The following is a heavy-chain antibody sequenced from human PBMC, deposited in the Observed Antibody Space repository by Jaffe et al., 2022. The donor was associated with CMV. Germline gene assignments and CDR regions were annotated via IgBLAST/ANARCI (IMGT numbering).Heavy chain of an antibody. V-gene: IGHV3-49*05. Sequence: EVQLVESGGGLVKPGRSLRLSCTASGFTFGDYAMSWFRQAPGKGLEWVGFIRSKAYGGTTEYAASVKGRFTISRDDSKSIAYLQMNSLKTEDTAVYYCTRGGDIVVVVPEGYWGQGTLVTVSS. J-gene: IGHJ4*02. CDR3: TRGGDIVVVVPEGY. D-gene: IGHD2-15*01. CDR2: IRSKAYGGTT. CDR1: GFTFGDYA.